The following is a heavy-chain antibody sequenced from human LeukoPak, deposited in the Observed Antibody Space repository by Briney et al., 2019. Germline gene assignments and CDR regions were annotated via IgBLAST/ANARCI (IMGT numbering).Heavy chain of an antibody. V-gene: IGHV3-74*01. CDR2: INSDGSSS. CDR3: TKGGTTLFGY. CDR1: GFTFSSYA. D-gene: IGHD1-1*01. Sequence: AGGSLRLSCAASGFTFSSYAMSWVRQAPGKGLVWVSRINSDGSSSSYADSVKGRFTISRDNAKNTLYLQMNSLRAEDTAVYYCTKGGTTLFGYWGQGTLVTVSS. J-gene: IGHJ4*02.